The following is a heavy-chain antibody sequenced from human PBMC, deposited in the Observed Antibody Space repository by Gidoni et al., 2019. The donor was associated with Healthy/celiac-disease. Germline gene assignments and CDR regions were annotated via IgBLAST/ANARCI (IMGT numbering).Heavy chain of an antibody. CDR2: ISSNGGST. CDR3: ARGGCSSTSCPVLYYFDY. V-gene: IGHV3-64*01. Sequence: GKGLEYVSAISSNGGSTYYANSVKGRFTISRDNSKNTLYLQMGSLRAEDMAVYYCARGGCSSTSCPVLYYFDYWGREPWSPSPQ. J-gene: IGHJ4*02. D-gene: IGHD2-2*01.